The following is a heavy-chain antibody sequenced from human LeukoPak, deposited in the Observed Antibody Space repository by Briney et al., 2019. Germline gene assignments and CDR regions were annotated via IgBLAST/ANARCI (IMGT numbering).Heavy chain of an antibody. Sequence: GGSLRLSCAASGFTFSSYGMHWVRQAPGKGLDYVAGISFDGSNKYYPDSVQGRFTISRDNSKNTLYLQMDSLRAEDTAVYYCAGSRNPYSSGWYGAPGYWGQGTLVIVSS. CDR2: ISFDGSNK. V-gene: IGHV3-30*03. D-gene: IGHD6-19*01. CDR1: GFTFSSYG. CDR3: AGSRNPYSSGWYGAPGY. J-gene: IGHJ4*02.